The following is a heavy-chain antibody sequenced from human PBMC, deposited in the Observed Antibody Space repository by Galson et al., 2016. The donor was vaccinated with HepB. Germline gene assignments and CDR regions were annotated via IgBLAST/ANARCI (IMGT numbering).Heavy chain of an antibody. J-gene: IGHJ4*02. CDR3: ARTEFGEVGTTTSMVGY. CDR2: VFHSGST. CDR1: GGSVSSHNW. Sequence: TLSLTCAVSGGSVSSHNWWSWVRQPPGKGLGWIGEVFHSGSTNYNPSLKSRVTISVDTSKNQFTLKMSSVTAADSAVYYCARTEFGEVGTTTSMVGYWGQGTLVTVSS. V-gene: IGHV4-4*02. D-gene: IGHD1-26*01.